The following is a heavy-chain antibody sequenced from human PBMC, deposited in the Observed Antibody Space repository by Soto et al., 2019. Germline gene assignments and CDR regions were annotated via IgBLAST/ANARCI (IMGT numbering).Heavy chain of an antibody. V-gene: IGHV3-30-3*01. CDR1: GFTFSSYA. Sequence: QVQLVESGGGVVQPGRSLRLSCAASGFTFSSYAMHWVRQAPGKGLEWVAVISYDGSNKYYADSVKGRFTISRDNSKNTLYLQMNSLRAEDTAVYYCARDDRVDTAMVTSYWGQGTLVTVSS. CDR2: ISYDGSNK. J-gene: IGHJ4*02. CDR3: ARDDRVDTAMVTSY. D-gene: IGHD5-18*01.